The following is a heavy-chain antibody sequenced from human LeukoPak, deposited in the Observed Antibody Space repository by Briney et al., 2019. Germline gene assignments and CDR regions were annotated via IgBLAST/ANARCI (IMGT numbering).Heavy chain of an antibody. V-gene: IGHV1-2*06. Sequence: ASVKVSCKASGYTFTYYYIHWVRQAPGQGLEWMGRINPYTGGTNYVQKYQGRVTMTRDTSITTAYMELSSLISDDTAVYYCATNMRVNAFDIWGQGTMVTVSS. D-gene: IGHD3-22*01. J-gene: IGHJ3*02. CDR2: INPYTGGT. CDR3: ATNMRVNAFDI. CDR1: GYTFTYYY.